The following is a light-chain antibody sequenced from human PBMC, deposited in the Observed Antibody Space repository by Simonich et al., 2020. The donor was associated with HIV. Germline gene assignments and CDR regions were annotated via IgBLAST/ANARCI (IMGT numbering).Light chain of an antibody. Sequence: DIVMTQSPDSLAVSLGERATINCKSSQSVLYSSNNKNYLAWYQQKPGHPPNLLIYWAPPRESGCPDRFSASGSGTDFTLTISSLQAEDVAVYYCQQYYTTPPTFGQGTKVEIK. V-gene: IGKV4-1*01. CDR2: WAP. CDR3: QQYYTTPPT. CDR1: QSVLYSSNNKNY. J-gene: IGKJ1*01.